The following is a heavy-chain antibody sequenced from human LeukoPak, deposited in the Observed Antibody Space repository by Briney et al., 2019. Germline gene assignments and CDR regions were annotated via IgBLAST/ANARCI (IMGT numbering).Heavy chain of an antibody. Sequence: PGRSLRLSCTASGFTFGDYAVSWVRQAPGKGLEWVGFIRSKAYGGTTEYAASVKGRFTISRDDSKSIAYLQMNSLKTEDTAVYYCTRAKYQLLYLSDYWGQGTLVTVSS. J-gene: IGHJ4*02. CDR2: IRSKAYGGTT. CDR3: TRAKYQLLYLSDY. V-gene: IGHV3-49*04. CDR1: GFTFGDYA. D-gene: IGHD2-2*02.